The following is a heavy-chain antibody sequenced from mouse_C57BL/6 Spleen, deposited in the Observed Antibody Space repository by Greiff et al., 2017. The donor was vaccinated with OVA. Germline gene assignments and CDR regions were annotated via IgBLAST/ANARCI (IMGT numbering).Heavy chain of an antibody. J-gene: IGHJ2*01. CDR3: ARKNSNYFDY. D-gene: IGHD2-5*01. Sequence: QVQLQQSGAELVKPGASVKLSCKASGYTFTSYWMHWVKQRPGQGLEWIGMIHPNSGSTNYNEKFKSKATLTVDKSSSTAYMQLSSLTSEDSAVYYCARKNSNYFDYWGQGTTLTVSS. V-gene: IGHV1-64*01. CDR2: IHPNSGST. CDR1: GYTFTSYW.